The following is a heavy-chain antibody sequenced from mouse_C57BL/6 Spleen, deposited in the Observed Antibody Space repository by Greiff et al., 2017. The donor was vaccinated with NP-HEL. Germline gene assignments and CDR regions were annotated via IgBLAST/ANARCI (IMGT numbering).Heavy chain of an antibody. CDR2: INPNNGGT. CDR1: GYTFTDYY. Sequence: EVQLQQSGPELVKPGASVKISCKASGYTFTDYYMNWVKQSHGKSLEWIGDINPNNGGTSYNQKFKGKATLTVDKSSSTAYMEIRSLTSEDSAVYYCARCPYDYDGDGYAMDYGGQGTSVTVSS. V-gene: IGHV1-26*01. CDR3: ARCPYDYDGDGYAMDY. D-gene: IGHD2-4*01. J-gene: IGHJ4*01.